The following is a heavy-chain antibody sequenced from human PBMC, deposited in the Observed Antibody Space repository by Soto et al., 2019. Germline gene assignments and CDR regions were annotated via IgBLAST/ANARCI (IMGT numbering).Heavy chain of an antibody. CDR2: INPRGGIT. CDR3: ASSPAYGSSWYGIPPDLSHVMDV. CDR1: GYTFTSYY. D-gene: IGHD6-13*01. V-gene: IGHV1-46*01. J-gene: IGHJ6*02. Sequence: GASVKVSCKASGYTFTSYYIHWVRQAPGQGLEWMGIINPRGGITTYAQKFQGRLTMTGDTSTSTVYMELSSLTSEDTAMYHCASSPAYGSSWYGIPPDLSHVMDVWGQGTTVTVSS.